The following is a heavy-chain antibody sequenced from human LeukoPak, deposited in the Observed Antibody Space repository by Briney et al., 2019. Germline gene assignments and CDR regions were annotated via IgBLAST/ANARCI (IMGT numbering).Heavy chain of an antibody. J-gene: IGHJ6*03. V-gene: IGHV3-23*01. CDR2: ISGGGGST. CDR1: LFTFRTSA. CDR3: SSMDV. Sequence: GGSLRLSCAASLFTFRTSAISWVRQAPGKGLEWVSGISGGGGSTYYADSVKGRVTISRDNSKNTLYLQMNSMRAEDTAVYYCSSMDVWGKGTMVTVSS. D-gene: IGHD6-13*01.